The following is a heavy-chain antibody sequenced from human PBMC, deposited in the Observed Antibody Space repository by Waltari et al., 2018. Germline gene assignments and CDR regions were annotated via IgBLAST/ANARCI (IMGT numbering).Heavy chain of an antibody. Sequence: EVQLVQSGAEVKKPGESLKISCKGSGYSFTSYWIGWVRQMPGQGLEWMGIIYPGDSDTRYSPSFQGQVTISADKSISTAYLQWSSLKASDTAMYYCARHVPYDYGGNSDAFDIWGQGTMVTVSS. V-gene: IGHV5-51*01. CDR1: GYSFTSYW. CDR3: ARHVPYDYGGNSDAFDI. CDR2: IYPGDSDT. J-gene: IGHJ3*02. D-gene: IGHD4-17*01.